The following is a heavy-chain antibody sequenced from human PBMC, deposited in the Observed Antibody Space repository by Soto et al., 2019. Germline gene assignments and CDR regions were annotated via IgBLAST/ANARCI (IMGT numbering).Heavy chain of an antibody. CDR1: GGSISSSSYY. V-gene: IGHV4-39*01. D-gene: IGHD6-6*01. Sequence: PSETLSLTCTVSGGSISSSSYYWGWIRQPPGKGLEWIGSIYYSGSTYYNPSLKSRVTISVDTSKNQFSLKLSSVTAADTAVYYCARQGGESIAALLYGMDVWGKGTTVPVSP. CDR3: ARQGGESIAALLYGMDV. CDR2: IYYSGST. J-gene: IGHJ6*04.